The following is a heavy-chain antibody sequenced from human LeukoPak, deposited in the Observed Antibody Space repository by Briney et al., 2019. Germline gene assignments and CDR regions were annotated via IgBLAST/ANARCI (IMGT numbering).Heavy chain of an antibody. J-gene: IGHJ4*02. CDR3: ATEGCTNGVCYSDYFDY. CDR1: GFTFSSYG. CDR2: IWYDGSNK. Sequence: GRSLRLSCAASGFTFSSYGMHWVRQAPGKGLEWVAVIWYDGSNKYYADSVEGRFTISRDNSKNTLYLQMNSLRAEDTAVYYCATEGCTNGVCYSDYFDYWGQGTLVTGSS. D-gene: IGHD2-8*01. V-gene: IGHV3-33*01.